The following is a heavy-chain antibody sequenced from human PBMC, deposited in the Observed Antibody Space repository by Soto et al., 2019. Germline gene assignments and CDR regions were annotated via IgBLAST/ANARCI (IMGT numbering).Heavy chain of an antibody. CDR1: GFTVSSNY. Sequence: GGSLRLSCAASGFTVSSNYMSWVRQAPGKGLEWVSVIYSGGSTYYADSVKGRFTISRDNSKNTLYLQMNSLRAEDTAVYYCARGYADPDYNYMDVWGKGTTVTVSS. CDR3: ARGYADPDYNYMDV. CDR2: IYSGGST. V-gene: IGHV3-66*01. J-gene: IGHJ6*03. D-gene: IGHD5-18*01.